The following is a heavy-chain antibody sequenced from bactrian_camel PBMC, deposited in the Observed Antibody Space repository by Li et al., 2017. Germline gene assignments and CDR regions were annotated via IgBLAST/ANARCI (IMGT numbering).Heavy chain of an antibody. CDR2: IYTVVGST. Sequence: VQLVESGGGLEQPGGSLRLSCAASGYTYSSYCMGWFRQAPGKEREGVAAIYTVVGSTYYADSVKGRFTISQDNAKKMVYLQMNSLQPEDTAMYYCAADFMDAYACYSGSPLAYEYNYRGQGTQVTVS. J-gene: IGHJ4*01. V-gene: IGHV3S40*01. D-gene: IGHD3*01. CDR1: GYTYSSYC. CDR3: AADFMDAYACYSGSPLAYEYNY.